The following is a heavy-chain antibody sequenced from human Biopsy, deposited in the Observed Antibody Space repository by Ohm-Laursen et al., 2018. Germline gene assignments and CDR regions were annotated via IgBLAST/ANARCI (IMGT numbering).Heavy chain of an antibody. CDR1: GYTFVNYY. CDR3: ARDETGSSVFGPYYYGMDV. J-gene: IGHJ6*02. D-gene: IGHD3-9*01. V-gene: IGHV1-46*01. CDR2: INPTGDTT. Sequence: GASVKVSCKVSGYTFVNYYMHWVRQAPGQGLEWMGIINPTGDTTSYAEKFQGRVTLTRDTSTGTVYLELNSLIYEDTALYYCARDETGSSVFGPYYYGMDVWGQGTTVTVSS.